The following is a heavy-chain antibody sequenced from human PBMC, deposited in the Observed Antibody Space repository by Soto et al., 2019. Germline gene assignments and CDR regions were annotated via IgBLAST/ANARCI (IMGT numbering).Heavy chain of an antibody. CDR1: GYSISSGYY. D-gene: IGHD1-20*01. CDR3: ARSRITGSTWTFDS. V-gene: IGHV4-38-2*01. Sequence: SETLSLTCAVSGYSISSGYYWGWLRQPPGKGLGWIGSIYHGGSTYYNPSINSRVTLSIDMTNNHVSLILNSVTAADTAVYYCARSRITGSTWTFDSWGQETLVTVSS. CDR2: IYHGGST. J-gene: IGHJ4*02.